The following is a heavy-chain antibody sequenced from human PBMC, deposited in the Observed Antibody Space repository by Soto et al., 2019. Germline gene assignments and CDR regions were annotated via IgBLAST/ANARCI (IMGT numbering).Heavy chain of an antibody. D-gene: IGHD3-10*01. Sequence: QVQLVESGGGVVQPGTSLRLSCAASRLTFSAHDMHWVRQAPGKGLEWVALIWSDGSRGFYSESVKGRFTIYRDNFKNTLYLQMNSLGAEDTAVYYCAGETNGGAYDMDVWGQGTTVTVSS. CDR2: IWSDGSRG. CDR3: AGETNGGAYDMDV. J-gene: IGHJ6*02. CDR1: RLTFSAHD. V-gene: IGHV3-33*01.